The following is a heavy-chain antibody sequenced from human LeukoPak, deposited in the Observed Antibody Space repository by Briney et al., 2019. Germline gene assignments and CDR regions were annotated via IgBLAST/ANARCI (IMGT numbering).Heavy chain of an antibody. Sequence: GGSLRLSCAASGFTFSSYGMHWVRQAPGKGLEWVAVIWYDGSNKYYADSVKGRFTISRDNSKNTLYLQMNSLRAEDTAVYYCARQIDIYVYFDSWGQGTLVTVSS. J-gene: IGHJ4*02. CDR2: IWYDGSNK. CDR1: GFTFSSYG. CDR3: ARQIDIYVYFDS. V-gene: IGHV3-33*01. D-gene: IGHD2-21*01.